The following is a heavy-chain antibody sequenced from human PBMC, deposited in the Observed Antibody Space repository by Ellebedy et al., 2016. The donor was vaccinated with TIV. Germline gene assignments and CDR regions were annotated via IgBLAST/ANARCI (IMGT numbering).Heavy chain of an antibody. V-gene: IGHV3-23*01. J-gene: IGHJ4*02. CDR1: GFSFSDYA. CDR2: ISFSGGIT. Sequence: GESLKISXVVSGFSFSDYAMSWVRQAPGKGLQWVSSISFSGGITYSADSVKGRFTISRDNSKNTVYLQMNSLRAEDTAIYYCAKDQGSTVVSKGRDCWGQGTLVTVSS. D-gene: IGHD4-23*01. CDR3: AKDQGSTVVSKGRDC.